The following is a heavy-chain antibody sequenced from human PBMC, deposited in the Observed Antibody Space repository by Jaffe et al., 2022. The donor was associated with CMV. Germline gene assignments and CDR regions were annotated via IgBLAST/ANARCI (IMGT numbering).Heavy chain of an antibody. CDR3: TRPYLPAGYSSSWYGGGFDP. Sequence: EVQLVESGGGLVQPGGSLKLSCAASGFTFSGSAMHWVRQASGKGLEWVGRIRSKANSYATAYAASVKGRFTISRDDSKNTAYLQMNSLKTEDTAVYYCTRPYLPAGYSSSWYGGGFDPWGQGTLVTVSS. V-gene: IGHV3-73*01. D-gene: IGHD6-13*01. J-gene: IGHJ5*02. CDR2: IRSKANSYAT. CDR1: GFTFSGSA.